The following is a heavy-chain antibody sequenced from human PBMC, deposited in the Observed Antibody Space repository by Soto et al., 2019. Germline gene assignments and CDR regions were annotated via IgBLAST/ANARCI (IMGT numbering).Heavy chain of an antibody. Sequence: EVQALQSGGGLVPPGGSLRLSCAGSGFTFINTGMSWVRQAPGQGLEWVSAITGNGDTTYYADSVKGRFTISRDNSKSTLYLQMNSLRAEDTAVYYCAKIDGYFDYWGQGTLVTVSS. J-gene: IGHJ4*02. CDR1: GFTFINTG. CDR2: ITGNGDTT. V-gene: IGHV3-23*01. CDR3: AKIDGYFDY. D-gene: IGHD3-22*01.